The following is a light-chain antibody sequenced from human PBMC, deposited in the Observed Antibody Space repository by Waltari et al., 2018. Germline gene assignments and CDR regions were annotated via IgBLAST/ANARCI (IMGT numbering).Light chain of an antibody. Sequence: QSALTQPASVSGSPGQSITISCTGSSTDVGAYNFVSWYQQHPGKVPKRILYDVGNRPSGISPRFSASKSGNTASLTISGLQEEDEGEYYCSSDTTSTTLLFGTGTEV. CDR3: SSDTTSTTLL. CDR1: STDVGAYNF. J-gene: IGLJ1*01. V-gene: IGLV2-14*01. CDR2: DVG.